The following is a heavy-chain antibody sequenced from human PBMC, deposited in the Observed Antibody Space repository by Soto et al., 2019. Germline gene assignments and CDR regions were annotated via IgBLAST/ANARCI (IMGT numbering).Heavy chain of an antibody. CDR2: IKSKTDGGRE. Sequence: GGSLRLSCEASRFRFSSAGMSWVRQAPGKGLEWIGRIKSKTDGGREDYAAAVKGRFSISRDDSKNTLFLQMSDLKIEDTAVYYRCKVTWFTNSYFDHWGQGILVTVSS. CDR3: CKVTWFTNSYFDH. CDR1: RFRFSSAG. D-gene: IGHD3-10*01. J-gene: IGHJ4*02. V-gene: IGHV3-15*01.